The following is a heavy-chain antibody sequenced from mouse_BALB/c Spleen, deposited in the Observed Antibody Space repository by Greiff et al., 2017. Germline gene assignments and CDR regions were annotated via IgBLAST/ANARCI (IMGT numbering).Heavy chain of an antibody. Sequence: EVQGVESGAELVKPGASVKLSCTASGFNIKDTYMHWVKQRPEQGLEWIGRIDPANGNTKYDPKFQGQATITADTSSNTAYLQLSSLTSEDTAVYYCARGYGNYGWYFDVWGAGTTVTVSS. V-gene: IGHV14-3*02. CDR2: IDPANGNT. CDR3: ARGYGNYGWYFDV. D-gene: IGHD2-10*02. J-gene: IGHJ1*01. CDR1: GFNIKDTY.